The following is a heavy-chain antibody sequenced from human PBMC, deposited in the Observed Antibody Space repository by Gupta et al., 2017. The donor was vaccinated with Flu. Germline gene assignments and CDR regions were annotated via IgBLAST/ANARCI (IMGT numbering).Heavy chain of an antibody. Sequence: QVQLQESGPGLVKPSETLSFTCTVSGYSISRGYYWGWIRQPPGKGVEWIGRNDHSRRTYSNHYTKIRGTRAVDTSKNQSYLNLSSVTAADAEGYYCSAVDMDCSYTSGHASEYFDYWGQGTRV. CDR3: SAVDMDCSYTSGHASEYFDY. D-gene: IGHD3-22*01. J-gene: IGHJ4*02. V-gene: IGHV4-38-2*02. CDR1: GYSISRGYY. CDR2: NDHSRRT.